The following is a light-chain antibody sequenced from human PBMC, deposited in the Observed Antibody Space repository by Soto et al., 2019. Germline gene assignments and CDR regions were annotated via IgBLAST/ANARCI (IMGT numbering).Light chain of an antibody. V-gene: IGKV1-39*01. CDR2: AAS. CDR1: LSILNY. Sequence: DIQRTQSPSSLSASVGDRVIITCRSSLSILNYLNWYQQKPGTAPKLQISAASNLQRGVASRFSGSGSGKDFTLTINSLLPEDVATYFCQQTASPPYTFGQGTKLEI. CDR3: QQTASPPYT. J-gene: IGKJ2*01.